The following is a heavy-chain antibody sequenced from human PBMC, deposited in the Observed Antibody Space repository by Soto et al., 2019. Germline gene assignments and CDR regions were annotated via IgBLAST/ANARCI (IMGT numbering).Heavy chain of an antibody. CDR1: GGSISSSSYY. CDR2: IYYSGST. D-gene: IGHD3-22*01. CDR3: ARLITMIVVVSFWSDP. J-gene: IGHJ5*02. Sequence: TSETLSLTCTVSGGSISSSSYYWGWIRQPPGKGLEWIGSIYYSGSTYYNPSLKSRVTISVDTSKNQFSLKLSSVTAADTAVYYCARLITMIVVVSFWSDPWGKGTLVTVSS. V-gene: IGHV4-39*01.